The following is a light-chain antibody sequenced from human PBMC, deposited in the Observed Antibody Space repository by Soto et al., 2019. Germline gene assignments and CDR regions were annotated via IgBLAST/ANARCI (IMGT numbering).Light chain of an antibody. Sequence: DIVLTQSPGTLYLSPGERATLSCRASQIFAGSYLLWYQQKPGQPPRLLIYGTSNRATGIPDRFSGSGSGTDFTLTISRLEPEDSAVYYCQRYERSPPMYTFGQGTKLEIK. CDR1: QIFAGSY. CDR3: QRYERSPPMYT. J-gene: IGKJ2*01. CDR2: GTS. V-gene: IGKV3-20*01.